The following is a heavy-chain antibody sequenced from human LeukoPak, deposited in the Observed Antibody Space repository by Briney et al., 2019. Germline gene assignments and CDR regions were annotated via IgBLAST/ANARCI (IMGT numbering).Heavy chain of an antibody. Sequence: PGGSLRLSCAASGFTFGDYAMHWVRQAPGKGLEWVAFIRYDGSNKYYADSVKGRFTISRDNSKNTLYLQINSLRAEDTAVYYCAKEIRAPYDFWSGYYSDAFDIWGQGTMVTVSS. V-gene: IGHV3-30*02. CDR1: GFTFGDYA. CDR2: IRYDGSNK. CDR3: AKEIRAPYDFWSGYYSDAFDI. D-gene: IGHD3-3*01. J-gene: IGHJ3*02.